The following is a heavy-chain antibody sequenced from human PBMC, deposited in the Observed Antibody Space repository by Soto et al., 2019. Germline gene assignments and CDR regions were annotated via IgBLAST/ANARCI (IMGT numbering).Heavy chain of an antibody. Sequence: GGSLRLSCAASGFIFSRHAIHWVRQAPGKGLEWLAVISKDGSSKYYLESVKCRFTISRDNSKNTVHLEMNSLRDEDTALYYCARSRSGAVADSFDFWGQGTLVTVSS. CDR3: ARSRSGAVADSFDF. CDR1: GFIFSRHA. D-gene: IGHD3-10*01. J-gene: IGHJ4*02. CDR2: ISKDGSSK. V-gene: IGHV3-30*04.